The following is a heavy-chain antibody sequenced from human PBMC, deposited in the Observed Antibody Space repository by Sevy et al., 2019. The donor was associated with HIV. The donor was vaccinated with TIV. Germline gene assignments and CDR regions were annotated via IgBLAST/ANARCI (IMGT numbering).Heavy chain of an antibody. CDR2: INWNGVAT. V-gene: IGHV3-20*04. CDR3: ARALADWGSFHYSL. CDR1: GFTFDDYG. J-gene: IGHJ4*02. D-gene: IGHD3-16*02. Sequence: GGSLRLSCSASGFTFDDYGMSWVRQVPGKGLEWLSSINWNGVATSYRDLVRGRFTISRDNAKKSLYLQLDNLRVEDTAVYYCARALADWGSFHYSLWGQGTLVTVSS.